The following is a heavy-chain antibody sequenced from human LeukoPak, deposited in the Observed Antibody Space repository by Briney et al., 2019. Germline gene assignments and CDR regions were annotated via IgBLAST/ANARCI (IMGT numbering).Heavy chain of an antibody. V-gene: IGHV3-20*04. D-gene: IGHD5-24*01. CDR2: INWNGGST. Sequence: PGGSLRLSCAGSGYIFDDYGMRWVRQAPGKGLEWVAGINWNGGSTGYAASVKGRCTISRDNAKTALYLEMNSLRVEDTAFYYCVRLGRDGYTYGAAYWGQVALVTVSS. CDR1: GYIFDDYG. J-gene: IGHJ1*01. CDR3: VRLGRDGYTYGAAY.